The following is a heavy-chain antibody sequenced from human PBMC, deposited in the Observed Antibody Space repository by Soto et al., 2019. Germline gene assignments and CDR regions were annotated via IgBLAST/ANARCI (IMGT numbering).Heavy chain of an antibody. J-gene: IGHJ4*02. CDR1: GYSFTSYW. D-gene: IGHD6-13*01. CDR2: IYPGDSDT. Sequence: PGVSMKVSCKGSGYSFTSYWIGWARKMPGKGLEWMGIIYPGDSDTRYSPSFQGQVTISADKSISTAYLQWSSLKASDTAMYYCARHDSSSWCDYWGQGTLVPVSS. V-gene: IGHV5-51*01. CDR3: ARHDSSSWCDY.